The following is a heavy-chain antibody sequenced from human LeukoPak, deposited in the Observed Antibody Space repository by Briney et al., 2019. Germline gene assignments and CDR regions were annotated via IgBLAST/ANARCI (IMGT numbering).Heavy chain of an antibody. CDR2: IYSGGST. CDR1: GFTVSSNY. J-gene: IGHJ4*02. D-gene: IGHD3-22*01. CDR3: NAMIVEPKYYFDY. Sequence: PGESLRLSCAASGFTVSSNYMSWVRRAPGKGLEWVAVIYSGGSTYYADSVQGRFTISRDNSKNTLYLQMNSLRAEDTAVYYCNAMIVEPKYYFDYWGQGTLVTVSS. V-gene: IGHV3-53*01.